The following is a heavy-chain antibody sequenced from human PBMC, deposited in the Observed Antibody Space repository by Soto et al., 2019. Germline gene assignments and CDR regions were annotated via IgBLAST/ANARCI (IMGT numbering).Heavy chain of an antibody. CDR3: ARGSSIAGLYYGMDV. J-gene: IGHJ6*02. Sequence: QVQLQESGPGLVKPSQTLSLTCTVSGGSISSGGYYWTWIRQHPGKGLEWIGYNYYSGNTYYNPSLKGPVTMSLDTSRNQFSLKLSSVTAADTAVYYCARGSSIAGLYYGMDVWGQGTTVTVSS. CDR1: GGSISSGGYY. CDR2: NYYSGNT. D-gene: IGHD6-6*01. V-gene: IGHV4-31*01.